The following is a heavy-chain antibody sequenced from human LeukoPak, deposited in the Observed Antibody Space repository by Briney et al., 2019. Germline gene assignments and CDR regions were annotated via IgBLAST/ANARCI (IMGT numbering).Heavy chain of an antibody. CDR1: GGSISSSSYY. Sequence: SETLSLTCTVSGGSISSSSYYWGWIRQPPGKGLEWIGSIYYSGSTYYNPSLRSRVTISVDTSKNQFSLKLSSVTAADTAVYYCARGLANWGSVDYMDVWGKGTTVTVSS. D-gene: IGHD7-27*01. V-gene: IGHV4-39*07. J-gene: IGHJ6*03. CDR3: ARGLANWGSVDYMDV. CDR2: IYYSGST.